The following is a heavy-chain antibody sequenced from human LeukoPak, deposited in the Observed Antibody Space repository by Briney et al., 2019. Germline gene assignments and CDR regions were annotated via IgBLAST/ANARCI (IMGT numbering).Heavy chain of an antibody. D-gene: IGHD2-21*01. CDR3: ARVSSPEHNNWFDP. CDR1: GGSISSGGYY. V-gene: IGHV4-30-2*01. Sequence: PSETLSLTCTVSGGSISSGGYYWSWIRQPPGKGLEWIGYIYHSGSTYYNPSLKSRVTISVDRSKNQFSLKLSSVTAADTAVYYCARVSSPEHNNWFDPWGQGTLVTVSS. CDR2: IYHSGST. J-gene: IGHJ5*02.